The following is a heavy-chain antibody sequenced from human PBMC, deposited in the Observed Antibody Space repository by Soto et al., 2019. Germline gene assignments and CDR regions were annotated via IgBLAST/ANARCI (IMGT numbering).Heavy chain of an antibody. CDR2: ISSSSSYI. J-gene: IGHJ4*02. Sequence: GVLRLSCAASGFTFSSYSMNWVRQAPGKGLEWVSSISSSSSYIYYADSVKGRFTISRDNTKNSLYLQMNSLRAEDTAVYYCAREQLQVVIPDYWGQGTLVTVSS. V-gene: IGHV3-21*01. CDR3: AREQLQVVIPDY. CDR1: GFTFSSYS. D-gene: IGHD6-13*01.